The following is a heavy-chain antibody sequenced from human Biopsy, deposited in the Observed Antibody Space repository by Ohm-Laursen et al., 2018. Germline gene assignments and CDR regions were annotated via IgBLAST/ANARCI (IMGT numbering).Heavy chain of an antibody. CDR1: GFSVSSYD. V-gene: IGHV3-21*01. Sequence: SLRLSCAASGFSVSSYDMNWVRQAPGKGLEWISCISETSSHIYDADSVRGRFTVARDIAKNSLYLQLNSLRVKDTAVYYCARDSSRRAREGGMDVWGQGTTVTVSS. D-gene: IGHD6-6*01. J-gene: IGHJ6*02. CDR2: ISETSSHI. CDR3: ARDSSRRAREGGMDV.